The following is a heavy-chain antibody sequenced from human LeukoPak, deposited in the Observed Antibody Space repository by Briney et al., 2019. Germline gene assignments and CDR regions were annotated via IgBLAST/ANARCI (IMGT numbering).Heavy chain of an antibody. Sequence: PSETLSLTCAVYGGSFSGYYWSWIRQPPGKGLEWTGHINHSGSTNYNPSLKSRVTISVDTSKNQFSLKLSSVTAADTAVYYCARKRHRYSSGRGPFDYWGQGTLVTVSS. CDR1: GGSFSGYY. CDR3: ARKRHRYSSGRGPFDY. D-gene: IGHD6-19*01. V-gene: IGHV4-34*01. CDR2: INHSGST. J-gene: IGHJ4*02.